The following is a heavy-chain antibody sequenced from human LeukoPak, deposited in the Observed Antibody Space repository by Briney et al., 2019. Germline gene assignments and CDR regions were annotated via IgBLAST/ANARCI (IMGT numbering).Heavy chain of an antibody. V-gene: IGHV3-64D*09. J-gene: IGHJ4*02. Sequence: GGSLRLSCSASGFTFSSYAMHWARQAPGKGLEYVSTISSNGGSKYYADSVKGRFTISRDNSKNTLYLQMSSLRVEDTAVYYCVKGLAAAGTNYWGQGTLASVSS. CDR2: ISSNGGSK. CDR1: GFTFSSYA. D-gene: IGHD6-13*01. CDR3: VKGLAAAGTNY.